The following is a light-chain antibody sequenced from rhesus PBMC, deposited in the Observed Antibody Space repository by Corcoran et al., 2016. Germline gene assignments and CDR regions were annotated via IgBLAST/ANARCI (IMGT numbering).Light chain of an antibody. CDR1: QSVSSY. CDR2: GAS. J-gene: IGKJ2*01. CDR3: QKYNSSPYS. V-gene: IGKV3-53*01. Sequence: QVILTQSPATLPLSPGERATLSCRPIQSVSSYLAWYQQKPGQAPRLLIYGASSRAPGIPERFSGSGSGTEFTLTISSLKPEDLAVYYCQKYNSSPYSFGQGTKVEIK.